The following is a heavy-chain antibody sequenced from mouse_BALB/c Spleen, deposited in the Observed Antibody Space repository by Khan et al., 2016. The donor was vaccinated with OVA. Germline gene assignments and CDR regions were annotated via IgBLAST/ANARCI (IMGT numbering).Heavy chain of an antibody. CDR1: GYTFTSYW. J-gene: IGHJ3*01. CDR2: IDPYDSET. CDR3: ARNPFAY. V-gene: IGHV1-52*01. Sequence: QVQLQQSGAELVRPGASVKLSCEASGYTFTSYWMNWVKQSPEQGLEWIGRIDPYDSETHYNQNFKDKAILTVDKSSSTAYMELSSLTSEDSAVYFCARNPFAYWGQGTLVTVSA.